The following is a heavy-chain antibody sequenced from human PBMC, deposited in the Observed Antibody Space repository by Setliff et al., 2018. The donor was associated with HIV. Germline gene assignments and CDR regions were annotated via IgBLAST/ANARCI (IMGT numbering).Heavy chain of an antibody. CDR2: INSDGSST. J-gene: IGHJ4*02. CDR1: GLTSSTNW. Sequence: GSLRLSCAASGLTSSTNWMHWVRQAPGKGLVWVSGINSDGSSTNYADSVEGRFTISRDDAKNTLYLQMSSLRAEDTAVYYCVSSRSYSFARDWGQGTLVTVSS. D-gene: IGHD1-26*01. CDR3: VSSRSYSFARD. V-gene: IGHV3-74*01.